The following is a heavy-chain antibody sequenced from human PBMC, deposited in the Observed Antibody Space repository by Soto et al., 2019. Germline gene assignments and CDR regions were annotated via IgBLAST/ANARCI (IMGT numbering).Heavy chain of an antibody. D-gene: IGHD3-9*01. J-gene: IGHJ4*02. CDR1: GGSISSSSYY. Sequence: QLQLQESGPGLVKPSETLSLTCTVSGGSISSSSYYWGWIRQPPGKGLEWIGSIYYSGSTYYNPSLKSRVTISVDTSKNQFSLKLSSVTAADTAVYYCARHLRYGVPDYWGQGTLVTVSS. V-gene: IGHV4-39*01. CDR3: ARHLRYGVPDY. CDR2: IYYSGST.